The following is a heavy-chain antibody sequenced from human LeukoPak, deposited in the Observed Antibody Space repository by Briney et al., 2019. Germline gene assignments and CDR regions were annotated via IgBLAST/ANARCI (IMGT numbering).Heavy chain of an antibody. D-gene: IGHD1-26*01. Sequence: GGSLRLSCAASGFTFADYAMHWVRRAPGKGLEWVSLFTWVGGITYYADTVKGRSTISRDNTKNSLYLQMNSLRPEDTGLYYCVKATTTSDYYYMDVWGTGTTVIV. CDR2: FTWVGGIT. CDR3: VKATTTSDYYYMDV. V-gene: IGHV3-43D*04. CDR1: GFTFADYA. J-gene: IGHJ6*03.